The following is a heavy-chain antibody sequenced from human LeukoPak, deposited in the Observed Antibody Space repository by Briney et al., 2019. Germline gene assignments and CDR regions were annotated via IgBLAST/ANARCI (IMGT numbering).Heavy chain of an antibody. J-gene: IGHJ5*02. V-gene: IGHV3-7*01. CDR3: ARDTTAYCSSISCYRKVSWFDP. Sequence: GGSLRLSCAASGFSFSSYCMTWVRQAPGKGLEWVANIKQDGSEKYYVNSVKGRFTISRDNAKNSLYLQMNSLRAEDTAVYYCARDTTAYCSSISCYRKVSWFDPWGQGTLVTVSS. D-gene: IGHD2-2*01. CDR2: IKQDGSEK. CDR1: GFSFSSYC.